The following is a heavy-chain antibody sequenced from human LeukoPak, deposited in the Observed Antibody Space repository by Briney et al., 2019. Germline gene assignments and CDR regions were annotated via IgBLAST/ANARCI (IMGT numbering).Heavy chain of an antibody. J-gene: IGHJ4*02. CDR3: ARRSTWSAYYTRGDFDY. Sequence: SETLSLTCTVSGGSISSSSYYWGRIRQPPGKGLEWLESIYYSGSTYYNPSLKSRVTISVDTSKNQFSLKLSSVTAADTAVYYCARRSTWSAYYTRGDFDYWGQGTLVTVSS. D-gene: IGHD3-3*01. CDR2: IYYSGST. CDR1: GGSISSSSYY. V-gene: IGHV4-39*01.